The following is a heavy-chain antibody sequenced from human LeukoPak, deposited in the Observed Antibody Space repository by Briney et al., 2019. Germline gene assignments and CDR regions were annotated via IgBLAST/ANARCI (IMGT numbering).Heavy chain of an antibody. V-gene: IGHV3-30*02. J-gene: IGHJ6*02. CDR3: AKDSSSSNYYYGLDV. CDR1: GFTFSSYG. Sequence: GGSLRLSCAASGFTFSSYGMHWVRQAPGKGLEWVAVIWYDGSNKYYADSVKGRFTISRDNSKNTLYVQMNSLRGDDTGMYFCAKDSSSSNYYYGLDVWGQGTTVTVSS. D-gene: IGHD6-13*01. CDR2: IWYDGSNK.